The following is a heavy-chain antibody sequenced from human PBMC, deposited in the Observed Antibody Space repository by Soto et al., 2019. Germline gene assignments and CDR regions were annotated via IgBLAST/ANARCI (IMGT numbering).Heavy chain of an antibody. CDR3: ARGQSAQTPDS. V-gene: IGHV3-11*01. CDR2: ISGSDNTV. J-gene: IGHJ4*02. Sequence: QVQLVESGGGLVKPGGSLRLSCAASGFSFSDYYMSWIRQAPGKGLEWLSYISGSDNTVYYADSVKGRFTISRDNAKNSLNLQMNSLRAEDTAVYYCARGQSAQTPDSWGQGTLVTVSS. CDR1: GFSFSDYY.